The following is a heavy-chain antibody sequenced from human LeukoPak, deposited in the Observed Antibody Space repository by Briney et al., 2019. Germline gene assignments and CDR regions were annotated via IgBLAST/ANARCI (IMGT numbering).Heavy chain of an antibody. J-gene: IGHJ6*03. CDR1: GGSISSYY. CDR2: IYDSGST. V-gene: IGHV4-59*01. Sequence: PSETLSLTCTVSGGSISSYYWSWIRQPPGKGLEWIGFIYDSGSTNYNPSLKSRVTISVDTSKNQFSLKLRSVTAADTAVYYCARAPLAGDDYYYYYMDVWGKGTTVTVSS. CDR3: ARAPLAGDDYYYYYMDV. D-gene: IGHD1-14*01.